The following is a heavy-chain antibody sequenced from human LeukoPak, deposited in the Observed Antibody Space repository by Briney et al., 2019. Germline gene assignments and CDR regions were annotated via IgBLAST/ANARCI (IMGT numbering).Heavy chain of an antibody. CDR3: AIRTGYYGNYYYYYGMDV. D-gene: IGHD3/OR15-3a*01. CDR2: INHSGST. V-gene: IGHV4-34*01. J-gene: IGHJ6*04. CDR1: GGSFSGYY. Sequence: PSETLSLTCAVYGGSFSGYYWSWIRQPPGKGLEWIGEINHSGSTNYNPSLKSRVTISVDTSKNQFSLKLSSVTAADTAVYYCAIRTGYYGNYYYYYGMDVWGKGTTVTVSS.